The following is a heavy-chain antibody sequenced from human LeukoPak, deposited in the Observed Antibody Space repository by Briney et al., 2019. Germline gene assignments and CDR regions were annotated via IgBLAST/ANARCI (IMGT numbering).Heavy chain of an antibody. CDR1: GFTFSSYA. V-gene: IGHV3-30-3*01. CDR3: ARAPIPYSSSWYDY. D-gene: IGHD6-13*01. CDR2: ISYDGSNK. Sequence: GGSLRLSCAASGFTFSSYAMHWVRQAPGKGLEWVAVISYDGSNKYYADSVKGRFTISRDNSKNTLYLQMNSLRAEDTAVYYCARAPIPYSSSWYDYWGQGTLVTVSS. J-gene: IGHJ4*02.